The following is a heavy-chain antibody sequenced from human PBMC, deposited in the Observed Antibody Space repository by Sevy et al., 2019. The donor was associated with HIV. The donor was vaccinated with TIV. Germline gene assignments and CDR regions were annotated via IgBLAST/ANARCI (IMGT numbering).Heavy chain of an antibody. V-gene: IGHV3-23*01. CDR3: AKVKGTYYDILTGYPYFDY. CDR2: ISGSGGST. D-gene: IGHD3-9*01. Sequence: GGSLRLSCAASGFTFSSYAMSWVRQAPGKGLEWVSAISGSGGSTYYADSVKGRFTISRDNSKNTLYLQMNSLRAEDTAVYYCAKVKGTYYDILTGYPYFDYWGQGTLVTISS. CDR1: GFTFSSYA. J-gene: IGHJ4*02.